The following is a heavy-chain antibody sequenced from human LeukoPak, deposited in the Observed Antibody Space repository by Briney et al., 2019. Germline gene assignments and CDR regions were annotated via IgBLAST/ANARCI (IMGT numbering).Heavy chain of an antibody. Sequence: PSETLSLTCTVSGGSISSGSYYWSWTRQHPVKGLEWIGYIFHSGGTYYNPSLKSRVTMSVDTSKNQFSPYLTSVTAADTAVYYCARDSGYGSGSSGLDVWGQGTTVTVSS. CDR1: GGSISSGSYY. J-gene: IGHJ6*02. CDR2: IFHSGGT. V-gene: IGHV4-31*03. CDR3: ARDSGYGSGSSGLDV. D-gene: IGHD3-10*01.